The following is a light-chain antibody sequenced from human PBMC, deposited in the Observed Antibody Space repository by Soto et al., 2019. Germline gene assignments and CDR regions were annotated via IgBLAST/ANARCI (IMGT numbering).Light chain of an antibody. CDR1: QSISNH. V-gene: IGKV1-39*01. CDR2: AAS. Sequence: DIQMTQSPSSLSASVGDRVIITCRASQSISNHLNWYQQKPGKAPKLLIFAASSLQSGVPSRFSGSRSGPDFTLTIGSLQPEDFATYYCQQSYSSPPTFGQGTKVDIK. J-gene: IGKJ1*01. CDR3: QQSYSSPPT.